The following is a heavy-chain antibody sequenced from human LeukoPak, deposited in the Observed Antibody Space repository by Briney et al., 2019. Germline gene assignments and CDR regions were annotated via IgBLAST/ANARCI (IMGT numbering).Heavy chain of an antibody. CDR3: ARRYCGITSCYYFDY. J-gene: IGHJ4*02. CDR2: INPDSGNT. D-gene: IGHD2-2*01. Sequence: ASVKVSCKASGYIFTGYYLHWVRQAPGQGLEWMGWINPDSGNTNYAQNFQGRVTMTRDTSITTAYIELSSLRSDDTAVYYCARRYCGITSCYYFDYWGQGTLVTVSS. V-gene: IGHV1-2*02. CDR1: GYIFTGYY.